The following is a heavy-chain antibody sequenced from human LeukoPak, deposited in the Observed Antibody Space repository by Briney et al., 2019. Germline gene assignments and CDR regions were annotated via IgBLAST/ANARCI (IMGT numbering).Heavy chain of an antibody. CDR2: INHSGAN. CDR3: ARDTSMVFDY. D-gene: IGHD5-18*01. J-gene: IGHJ4*02. Sequence: SETLSLTCAVYGGSFSDYYWTWIRQPPGKGLEWIGEINHSGANNYNPSLKSRVTISLDTSTSQFSLRLNSVTAADTAVYYCARDTSMVFDYWGQGVVVTVSS. CDR1: GGSFSDYY. V-gene: IGHV4-34*01.